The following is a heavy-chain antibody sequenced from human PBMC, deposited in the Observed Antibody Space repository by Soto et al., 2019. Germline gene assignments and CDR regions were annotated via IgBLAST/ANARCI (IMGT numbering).Heavy chain of an antibody. D-gene: IGHD2-21*02. CDR3: AKGDATYCGGDCYFDP. Sequence: HPVGSLRLSCAASGFTFSSYAMSWVRQAPGKGLEWVSAISGSGGSTYYADSVKGRFTISRDNSKNTLYLQMNSLRAEDTAVYYCAKGDATYCGGDCYFDPWGQGTLVTVSS. CDR1: GFTFSSYA. J-gene: IGHJ5*02. V-gene: IGHV3-23*01. CDR2: ISGSGGST.